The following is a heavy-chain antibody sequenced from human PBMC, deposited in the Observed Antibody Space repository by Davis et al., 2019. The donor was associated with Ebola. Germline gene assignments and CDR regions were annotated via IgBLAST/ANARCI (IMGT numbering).Heavy chain of an antibody. CDR2: ISAYNGNT. J-gene: IGHJ4*02. CDR3: ARLDSSGWSVKFDY. CDR1: GYTFTSYG. V-gene: IGHV1-18*01. Sequence: ASVKVSCKASGYTFTSYGINWVRQAPGQGLEWMGWISAYNGNTNYAQKLQGRVTMTTDTSTSTAYMELRSLRSDDTAVYYCARLDSSGWSVKFDYWGQETLVTVSS. D-gene: IGHD6-19*01.